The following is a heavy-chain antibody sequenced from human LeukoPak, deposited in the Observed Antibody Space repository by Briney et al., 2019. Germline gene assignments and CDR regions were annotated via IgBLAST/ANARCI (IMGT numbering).Heavy chain of an antibody. D-gene: IGHD6-13*01. Sequence: SVKVSCKASGGTFSSYAISWVRQAPGQGLEWVGRIVPILGTANYAQNFQGRVTITADRSMTTAYMELSSLRSEDTAVYYCARVPQGSSWLYYFDCWGQGTLVTVSS. CDR2: IVPILGTA. CDR3: ARVPQGSSWLYYFDC. J-gene: IGHJ4*02. V-gene: IGHV1-69*04. CDR1: GGTFSSYA.